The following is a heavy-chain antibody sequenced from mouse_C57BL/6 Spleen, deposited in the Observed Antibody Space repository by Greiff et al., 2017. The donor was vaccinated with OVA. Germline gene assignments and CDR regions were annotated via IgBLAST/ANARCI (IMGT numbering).Heavy chain of an antibody. CDR2: ISNLAYSI. CDR1: GFTFSDYG. Sequence: EVQGVESGGGLVQPGGSLKLSCAASGFTFSDYGMAWVRQAPRKGPEWVAFISNLAYSIYYADTVTGRFTISRENAKNTLYLEMSSLRSEDTAMYYCARQRDYYGSSYWYFDVWGTGTTVTVSS. J-gene: IGHJ1*03. D-gene: IGHD1-1*01. CDR3: ARQRDYYGSSYWYFDV. V-gene: IGHV5-15*01.